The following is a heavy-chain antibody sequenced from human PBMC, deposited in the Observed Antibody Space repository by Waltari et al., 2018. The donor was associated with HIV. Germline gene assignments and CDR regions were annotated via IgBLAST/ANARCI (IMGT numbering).Heavy chain of an antibody. J-gene: IGHJ5*02. V-gene: IGHV4-31*03. CDR2: IYYSGST. D-gene: IGHD3-22*01. CDR3: ARDGKSSYYYDSSQNWFDP. CDR1: GGSISTGCYS. Sequence: QVQLQESGPGLVKPSQTLSLTCTVSGGSISTGCYSWSWIRQHPGKGLEWIGFIYYSGSTYYNPSLKSRVTISVDTSKNQFSLKLSSVTAADTAVYYCARDGKSSYYYDSSQNWFDPWGQGTLVAVSS.